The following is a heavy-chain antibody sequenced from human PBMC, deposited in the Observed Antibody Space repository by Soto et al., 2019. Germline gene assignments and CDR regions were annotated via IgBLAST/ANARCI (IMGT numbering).Heavy chain of an antibody. D-gene: IGHD7-27*01. CDR1: GGTFSSYA. V-gene: IGHV1-69*12. Sequence: QVQLVQSGAEVKKPGSSVKVSCKASGGTFSSYAISWVRQAPGQGLEWMGGIIPIFGTANYAQKFQGRVTITADESTSTAYMALSSLRSEDTAVYYCARDGDLSPEWYFDLWGRGTLVTVSS. J-gene: IGHJ2*01. CDR2: IIPIFGTA. CDR3: ARDGDLSPEWYFDL.